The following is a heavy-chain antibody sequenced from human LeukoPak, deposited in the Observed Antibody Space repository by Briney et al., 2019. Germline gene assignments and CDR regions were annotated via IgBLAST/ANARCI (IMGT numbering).Heavy chain of an antibody. D-gene: IGHD1-26*01. CDR2: IHYSENT. CDR3: ARVRRWELLHAFDI. J-gene: IGHJ3*02. Sequence: SETLSLTCTVSGGSISSYFWSWIRQPPGKGLEWIAYIHYSENTNYNPSLKSRVTISVDTSKNQFSLKLSSVTAADTTVYYRARVRRWELLHAFDIWGQGTTVTVSS. CDR1: GGSISSYF. V-gene: IGHV4-59*01.